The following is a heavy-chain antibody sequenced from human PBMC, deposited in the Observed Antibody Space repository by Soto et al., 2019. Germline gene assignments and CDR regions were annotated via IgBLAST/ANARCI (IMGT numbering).Heavy chain of an antibody. D-gene: IGHD6-19*01. CDR1: GFTFSSYA. J-gene: IGHJ4*02. CDR2: MSATSGST. V-gene: IGHV3-23*04. CDR3: AKDPEQWLAVVLLDY. Sequence: EVQLVESGGGLVQPGGSLRLSCSASGFTFSSYAMSWVRQAPGKGLEWVSVMSATSGSTFYADSVKGRFTISRDNSKNTLWLQLNSLRAEDTAVYYCAKDPEQWLAVVLLDYWGQGTLVTVSS.